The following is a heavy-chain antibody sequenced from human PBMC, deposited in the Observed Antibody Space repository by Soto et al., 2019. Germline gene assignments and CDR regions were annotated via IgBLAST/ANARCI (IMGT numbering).Heavy chain of an antibody. D-gene: IGHD6-6*01. CDR2: IYHSGST. Sequence: SETLSLTCAVSGGSISSGGYSWSWIRQPPGKGLEWIGYIYHSGSTYYNPSLKSRVTISVDTSKNQFSLKLSSVTAADTAVYYWARVARSLKTLAPWGQGTLVPGAS. J-gene: IGHJ5*02. CDR3: ARVARSLKTLAP. V-gene: IGHV4-30-2*01. CDR1: GGSISSGGYS.